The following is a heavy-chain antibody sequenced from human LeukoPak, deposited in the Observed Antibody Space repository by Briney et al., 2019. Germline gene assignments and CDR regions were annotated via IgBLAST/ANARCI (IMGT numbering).Heavy chain of an antibody. D-gene: IGHD4-17*01. Sequence: PGGSLRLSCAASGVTFSSYSMNWVRQAPGKGLGWVSSISSSSSYIYYADSVKGRFTISRDNAKNSLYLQMNSLRAEDTAVYYCARDRTASDYWGQGTLVTVSS. V-gene: IGHV3-21*01. CDR1: GVTFSSYS. J-gene: IGHJ4*02. CDR3: ARDRTASDY. CDR2: ISSSSSYI.